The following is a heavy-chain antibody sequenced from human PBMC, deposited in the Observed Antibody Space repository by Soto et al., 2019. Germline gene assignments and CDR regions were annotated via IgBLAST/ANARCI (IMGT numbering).Heavy chain of an antibody. CDR1: GGTFNTYP. CDR2: IIPILDIA. Sequence: SVKVSCKTSGGTFNTYPISWVRQAPGQGLEWMGTIIPILDIANYAQKFQGRVTITADKSTNTAYMELSSLRSEDTAVYYCARDQSWHDLVWWFDPWGQGTLVTVSS. V-gene: IGHV1-69*04. D-gene: IGHD1-1*01. CDR3: ARDQSWHDLVWWFDP. J-gene: IGHJ5*02.